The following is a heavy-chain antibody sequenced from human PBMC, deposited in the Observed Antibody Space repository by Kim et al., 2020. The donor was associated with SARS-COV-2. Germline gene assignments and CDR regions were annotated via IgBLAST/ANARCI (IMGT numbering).Heavy chain of an antibody. CDR3: ARETKSDS. CDR1: GFTFSSYS. J-gene: IGHJ4*02. Sequence: LSLTCAASGFTFSSYSMNWVRQAPGKGLEWVSSIGSSSEYIYYADSVKGRFTISRDNAKNSLYLQMSSLRAEDTAVYYCARETKSDSWGQGTLVTVSS. CDR2: IGSSSEYI. V-gene: IGHV3-21*01.